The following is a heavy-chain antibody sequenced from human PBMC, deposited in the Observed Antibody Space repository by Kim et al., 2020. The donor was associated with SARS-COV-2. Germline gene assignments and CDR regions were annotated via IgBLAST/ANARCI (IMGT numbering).Heavy chain of an antibody. D-gene: IGHD1-26*01. J-gene: IGHJ4*02. CDR3: VKDLGSNGVGASLST. V-gene: IGHV3-23*01. Sequence: AGSVQCRFTISRDNSRNTVYLQMNSLRVEDTAKYYCVKDLGSNGVGASLSTWGQGTQVTVSS.